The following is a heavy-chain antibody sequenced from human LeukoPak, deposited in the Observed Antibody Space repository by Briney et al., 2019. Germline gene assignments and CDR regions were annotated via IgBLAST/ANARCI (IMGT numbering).Heavy chain of an antibody. CDR3: AKDRGTSGSYRHYYYGMDV. J-gene: IGHJ6*02. Sequence: PGGSLRLSCAASGFTFSSYGMPWVRQAPGKGLEWVAVISYDGSNKYYADSVKGRFTISRDNSKNTLYLQMNSLRAEDTAVYNCAKDRGTSGSYRHYYYGMDVWGQGTTVTVSS. D-gene: IGHD1-26*01. CDR1: GFTFSSYG. V-gene: IGHV3-30*18. CDR2: ISYDGSNK.